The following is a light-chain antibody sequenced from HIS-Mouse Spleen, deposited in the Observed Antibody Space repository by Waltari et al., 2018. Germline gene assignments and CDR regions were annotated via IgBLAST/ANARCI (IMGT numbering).Light chain of an antibody. CDR1: SSDVVGYDH. J-gene: IGLJ2*01. Sequence: QSALTQPPSASGSPGQSVTISCTGTSSDVVGYDHVSWYQHPPGKAPKLLIYEVSNRPSGVPDRFSGSKSGNTASLTVSGLQAEDEADYYCSSYAGSNNLGVFGGGTKLTVL. CDR3: SSYAGSNNLGV. V-gene: IGLV2-8*01. CDR2: EVS.